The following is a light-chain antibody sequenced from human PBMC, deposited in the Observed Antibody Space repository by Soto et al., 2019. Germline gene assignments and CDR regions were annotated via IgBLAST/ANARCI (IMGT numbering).Light chain of an antibody. CDR2: EVS. CDR3: MQSIQLPPT. Sequence: DIVMTQTPLSLSVTPGQPASISCKSSQSLLHSDGETYLYWYLQRPGQAPQLLIYEVSKWFSGVPDRFSASGSGIDFTLTISRVEAEDVGVYYCMQSIQLPPTFGQGTRLEIK. V-gene: IGKV2D-29*01. CDR1: QSLLHSDGETY. J-gene: IGKJ5*01.